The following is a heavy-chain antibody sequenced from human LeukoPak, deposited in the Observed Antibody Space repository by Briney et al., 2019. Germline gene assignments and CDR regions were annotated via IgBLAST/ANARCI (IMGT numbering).Heavy chain of an antibody. J-gene: IGHJ4*02. Sequence: GGSLRLSCVGSGFSVDNYAVNWVRQAPGKGLEWVSSISFAGGRTYYTDSVKGRLTISRDNSKNTLYLQMNSLRAEDTAVYYCAREDSYWDAFDIWGQGSLVTVSS. CDR3: AREDSYWDAFDI. V-gene: IGHV3-23*01. CDR1: GFSVDNYA. CDR2: ISFAGGRT. D-gene: IGHD1-26*01.